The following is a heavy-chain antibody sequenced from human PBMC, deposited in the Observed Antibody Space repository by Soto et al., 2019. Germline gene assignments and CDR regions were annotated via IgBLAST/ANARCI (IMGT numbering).Heavy chain of an antibody. V-gene: IGHV3-33*03. Sequence: GGSLRLSCAASGFTFSNYGMHWVRQAPGKGLEWVAGIWYDASNRYYADSVKGRSIISRDNSKNMLYLQMNSLRAEDTAVYYCAKDKAYSSSFRGYFDYWGQGTLVTVSS. CDR1: GFTFSNYG. J-gene: IGHJ4*02. CDR2: IWYDASNR. CDR3: AKDKAYSSSFRGYFDY. D-gene: IGHD6-6*01.